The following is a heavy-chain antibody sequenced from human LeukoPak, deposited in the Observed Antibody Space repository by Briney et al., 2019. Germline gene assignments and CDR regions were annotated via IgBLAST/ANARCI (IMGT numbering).Heavy chain of an antibody. CDR3: AKGRDSSGWYPWDAFDI. Sequence: SGGSPRLSCAASGFTFSSYAMSWVRQAPGKGLEWVSAISGSGGSTYYADSVKGRFTISRDNSKNTLYLQTNSLRAEDTAVYYCAKGRDSSGWYPWDAFDIWGQGTMVTVSS. V-gene: IGHV3-23*01. J-gene: IGHJ3*02. CDR2: ISGSGGST. D-gene: IGHD6-19*01. CDR1: GFTFSSYA.